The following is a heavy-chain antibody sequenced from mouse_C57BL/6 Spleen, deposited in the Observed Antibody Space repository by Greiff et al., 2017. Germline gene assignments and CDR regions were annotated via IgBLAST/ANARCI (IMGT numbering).Heavy chain of an antibody. CDR2: ISSGSSTI. V-gene: IGHV5-17*01. CDR3: ADDYRYAMDY. CDR1: GFTFSDYG. J-gene: IGHJ4*01. Sequence: DVMLVESGGGLVKPGGSLKLSCAASGFTFSDYGMHWVRQAPEKGLEWVAYISSGSSTIYYADTVKGRFTISRDNAKNTLFLQMTSLRSEDTAMYYCADDYRYAMDYWGQGTSVTVSS. D-gene: IGHD2-4*01.